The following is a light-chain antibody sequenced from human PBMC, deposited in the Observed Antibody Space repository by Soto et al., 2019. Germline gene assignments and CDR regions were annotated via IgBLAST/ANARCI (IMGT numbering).Light chain of an antibody. J-gene: IGLJ2*01. CDR1: SSDVGIYNY. V-gene: IGLV2-14*01. CDR3: SSYTISSTLV. Sequence: QSALTQPASVSGSPGQSITISCTGTSSDVGIYNYVSWYQHHPGKAPKLIIYDVTSRPSGVSNRFSGSKSGNTASLTISGLQAEDEADYYCSSYTISSTLVFGGGTKLTVL. CDR2: DVT.